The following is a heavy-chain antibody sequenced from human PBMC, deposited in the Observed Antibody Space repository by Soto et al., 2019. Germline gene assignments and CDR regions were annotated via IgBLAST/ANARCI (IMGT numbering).Heavy chain of an antibody. CDR2: IHGDGGKI. CDR3: AKPRTTDY. CDR1: GFMFSAYW. V-gene: IGHV3-7*03. D-gene: IGHD1-1*01. Sequence: GGSRRLSCAASGFMFSAYWMSWVRQAPGKGLEWVANIHGDGGKIYYVDSVKGRFTISRDNAKRSLYLQMNSLRAEDTAVYYCAKPRTTDYWGQGTLVTVSS. J-gene: IGHJ4*02.